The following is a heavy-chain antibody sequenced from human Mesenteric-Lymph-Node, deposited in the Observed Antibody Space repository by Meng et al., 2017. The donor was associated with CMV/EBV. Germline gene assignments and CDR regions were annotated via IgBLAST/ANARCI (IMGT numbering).Heavy chain of an antibody. CDR2: ISPNTGDT. CDR1: GYSFTGYS. CDR3: GRGQQTFDP. Sequence: QVQLVQSGAEVKKPGASVKVSCKASGYSFTGYSIHWVRQAPGQGLEWMGRISPNTGDTIYEENFQGRVTVTRDTSINTAYMELSSLTSDDTAVYYCGRGQQTFDPWGQGTLVTAPQ. J-gene: IGHJ5*02. V-gene: IGHV1-2*06. D-gene: IGHD1-1*01.